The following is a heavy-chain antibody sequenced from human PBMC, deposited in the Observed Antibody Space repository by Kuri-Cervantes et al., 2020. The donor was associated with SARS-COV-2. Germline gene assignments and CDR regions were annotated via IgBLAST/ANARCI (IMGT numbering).Heavy chain of an antibody. CDR3: ARFGPAAREDYFDY. Sequence: GSLRLSCTVSGGSISSSSYYWGWIRQPPGKGLEWIGSIYYSESTYYNPSLKSRVTISVDTSKNQFSLKLSSVTAADTAVYYCARFGPAAREDYFDYWGQGTLVTVSS. D-gene: IGHD2-2*01. CDR1: GGSISSSSYY. V-gene: IGHV4-39*01. CDR2: IYYSEST. J-gene: IGHJ4*02.